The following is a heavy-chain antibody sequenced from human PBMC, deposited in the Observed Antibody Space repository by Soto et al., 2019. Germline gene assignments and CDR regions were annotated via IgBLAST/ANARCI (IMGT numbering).Heavy chain of an antibody. J-gene: IGHJ4*02. CDR3: ARRGPKPFDY. CDR1: GGNISNGGYC. Sequence: SLTHPLSYTVSGGNISNGGYCWSCIRQPPGKGLEWIGEIYHSGSTNYNPSLKSRVTISVDKSKNQFSLELSSVTAADTAVYYCARRGPKPFDYWGQGTLVTVSS. V-gene: IGHV4-30-2*01. D-gene: IGHD3-10*01. CDR2: IYHSGST.